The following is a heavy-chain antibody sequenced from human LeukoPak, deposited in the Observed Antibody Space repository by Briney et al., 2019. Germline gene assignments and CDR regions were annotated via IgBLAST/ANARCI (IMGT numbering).Heavy chain of an antibody. CDR2: IGTAGDT. Sequence: PGGSLRLSCAASGFTFSSYDMHWVRQATGKVLEWVSAIGTAGDTYYPGSVKGRFTISRENAKNSLYLQMNSLRAEDTAVYYCARAVFLRGFDYWGQGTLVTVSS. CDR3: ARAVFLRGFDY. CDR1: GFTFSSYD. J-gene: IGHJ4*02. V-gene: IGHV3-13*01. D-gene: IGHD2/OR15-2a*01.